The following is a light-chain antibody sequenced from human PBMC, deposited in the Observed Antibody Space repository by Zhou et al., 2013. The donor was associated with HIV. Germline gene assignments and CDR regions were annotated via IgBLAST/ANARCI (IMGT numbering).Light chain of an antibody. CDR2: EVS. CDR1: SSDVGSYNR. Sequence: QSALTQPASVSGSPGQSIAISCTGTSSDVGSYNRVSWYQQSPGTGPKLMIYEVSNRPSGVPDRFSGSKSGNSASLTISGLQAEDEADYYCASYSSGTLYVFGTGTKVTVL. CDR3: ASYSSGTLYV. V-gene: IGLV2-18*02. J-gene: IGLJ1*01.